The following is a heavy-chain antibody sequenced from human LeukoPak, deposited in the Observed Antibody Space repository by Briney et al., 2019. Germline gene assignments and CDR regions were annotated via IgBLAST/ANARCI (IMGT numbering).Heavy chain of an antibody. CDR2: ISADASST. CDR1: GFTFSSYA. J-gene: IGHJ4*02. Sequence: GGSLRPSCAASGFTFSSYAMSWVRQAPGKGLEWVSAISADASSTYYADSVKGPITISRDNSKNTLFLQMNSLRAEDTAVYYCARGAYGDYDYWGQGTLVTVSS. V-gene: IGHV3-23*01. CDR3: ARGAYGDYDY. D-gene: IGHD4-17*01.